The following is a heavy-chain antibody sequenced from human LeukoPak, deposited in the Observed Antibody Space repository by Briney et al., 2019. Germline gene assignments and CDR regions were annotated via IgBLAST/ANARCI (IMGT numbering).Heavy chain of an antibody. D-gene: IGHD4-17*01. Sequence: GGSLRLSXAASGFIFHDYAMHWVRQAPGKGLEWVSLISGDGTSTYYADSVKGRITISRDNSKNSLYLQMNSLRADDTALYYCAKDGYGDYDYWGQGTLVIVSS. CDR1: GFIFHDYA. CDR2: ISGDGTST. CDR3: AKDGYGDYDY. J-gene: IGHJ4*02. V-gene: IGHV3-43*02.